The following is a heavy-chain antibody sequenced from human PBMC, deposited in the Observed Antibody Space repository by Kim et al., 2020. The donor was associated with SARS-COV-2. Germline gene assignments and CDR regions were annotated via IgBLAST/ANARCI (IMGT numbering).Heavy chain of an antibody. V-gene: IGHV1-2*06. CDR2: INPNSGGT. Sequence: ASVKVSCKASGYTFTGYYMHWVRQAPGQGLEWMGRINPNSGGTNYAQKFQGRVTMTRDTSISTAYMELSRLRSDDTAVYYCARKGTDTFPYYYYGMDVWGQGTTVTVSS. J-gene: IGHJ6*02. D-gene: IGHD5-18*01. CDR1: GYTFTGYY. CDR3: ARKGTDTFPYYYYGMDV.